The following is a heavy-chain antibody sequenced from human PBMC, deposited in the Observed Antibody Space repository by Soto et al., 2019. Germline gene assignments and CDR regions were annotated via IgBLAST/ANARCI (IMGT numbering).Heavy chain of an antibody. V-gene: IGHV3-23*01. J-gene: IGHJ4*02. CDR1: GFTFSSYA. CDR3: AKAPGIAVAGIDY. D-gene: IGHD6-19*01. Sequence: EVQLLESGGGLVQPGGSLRLSCAASGFTFSSYAMSWVRQAPGKGLEWVSAISGSGANTYYADSVKGRFTISRDNSKNTLYLRMNSLRADDTAVYYCAKAPGIAVAGIDYWGQGTLVTVSS. CDR2: ISGSGANT.